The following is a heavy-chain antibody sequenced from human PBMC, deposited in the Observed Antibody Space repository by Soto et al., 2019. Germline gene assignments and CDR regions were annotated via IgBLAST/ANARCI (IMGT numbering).Heavy chain of an antibody. V-gene: IGHV1-69*01. CDR1: GGTFSTYA. D-gene: IGHD4-4*01. J-gene: IGHJ6*02. Sequence: QVQLVQSGAEVKKPGSSVKVSRKASGGTFSTYAINWVRQAPGQGLEWMGRIIPILASANSAQKFQGRVTIIADESTGTGYMELSSLRSEDTAVYYCARDDSNYPGRYGMDVWGQGTTVTVSS. CDR3: ARDDSNYPGRYGMDV. CDR2: IIPILASA.